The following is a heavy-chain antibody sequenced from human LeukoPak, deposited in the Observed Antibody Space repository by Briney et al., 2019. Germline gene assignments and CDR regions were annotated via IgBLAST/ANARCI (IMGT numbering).Heavy chain of an antibody. CDR1: GYTFTDYY. J-gene: IGHJ4*02. Sequence: ASVKVSCKASGYTFTDYYMHWVRQAPGQGLEWMGWINLNSGVTRYTQKFQGRVTMTRDTSISTAYMELSRLRSDDTAVYYCARDSSSSPYYFDYWGQGTLVTVSS. CDR3: ARDSSSSPYYFDY. V-gene: IGHV1-2*02. CDR2: INLNSGVT. D-gene: IGHD6-6*01.